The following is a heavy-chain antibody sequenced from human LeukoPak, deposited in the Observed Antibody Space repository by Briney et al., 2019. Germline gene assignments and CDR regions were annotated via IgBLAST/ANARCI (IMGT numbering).Heavy chain of an antibody. CDR1: GGSISSSNW. D-gene: IGHD6-13*01. V-gene: IGHV4-4*07. CDR3: AGARRDSSWALAEYFQN. CDR2: IYTSGST. J-gene: IGHJ1*01. Sequence: SETLSLTCTVSGGSISSSNWWSWIRQPAGKGLEWIGRIYTSGSTNYNPSLKSRVAMSVDTSENQFSLELSSVTAADTAVYYCAGARRDSSWALAEYFQNWGQGNLVTVSS.